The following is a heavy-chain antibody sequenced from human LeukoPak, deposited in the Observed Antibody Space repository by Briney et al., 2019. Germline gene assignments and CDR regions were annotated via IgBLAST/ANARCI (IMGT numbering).Heavy chain of an antibody. J-gene: IGHJ4*02. Sequence: ASVKVSCKASGYTFTSYGISWVRRAPGQGLEWMGWISAYNGNTNYAQKLQGRVTMTTDTSTSTAYMELRSLRSDDTAVYYCARAREMATIKDYWGQGTLVTVSS. V-gene: IGHV1-18*01. CDR1: GYTFTSYG. D-gene: IGHD5-24*01. CDR2: ISAYNGNT. CDR3: ARAREMATIKDY.